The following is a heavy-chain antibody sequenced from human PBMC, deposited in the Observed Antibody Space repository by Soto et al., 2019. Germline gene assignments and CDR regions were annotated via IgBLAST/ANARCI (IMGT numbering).Heavy chain of an antibody. Sequence: ASVKVYCKASGYTFTSYYMHWVRQAPGQGLEWMGIINPSGGSTSYAQKFQGRVTMTRDTSTSTVYMELSSLRSEDTAVYYCAREEEDTAMVNYYYNGMDVWGQGTTVTVYS. CDR3: AREEEDTAMVNYYYNGMDV. CDR2: INPSGGST. V-gene: IGHV1-46*01. CDR1: GYTFTSYY. J-gene: IGHJ6*02. D-gene: IGHD5-18*01.